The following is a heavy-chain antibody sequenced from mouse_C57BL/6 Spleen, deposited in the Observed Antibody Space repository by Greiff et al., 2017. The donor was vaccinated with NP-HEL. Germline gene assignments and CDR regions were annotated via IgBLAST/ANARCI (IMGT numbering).Heavy chain of an antibody. V-gene: IGHV2-3*01. CDR2: IWGDGST. CDR3: DKGASNSMDY. CDR1: GFSFTSYG. Sequence: VKLMESGPGLVAPSPSLSITCTVSGFSFTSYGVSWVRQPPGKGLEWLGVIWGDGSTNFHSALITRLSISKDNSKSQVSLKLNSMQADDTATYSCDKGASNSMDYWGQGTSVTVSS. J-gene: IGHJ4*01. D-gene: IGHD2-5*01.